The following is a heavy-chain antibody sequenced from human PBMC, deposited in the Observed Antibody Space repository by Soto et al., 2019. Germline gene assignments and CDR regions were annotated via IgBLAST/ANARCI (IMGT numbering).Heavy chain of an antibody. J-gene: IGHJ4*02. CDR1: GGSVSSGSYY. CDR2: IYYSGST. Sequence: QVQLQESGPGLVKPSETLSLTCTVSGGSVSSGSYYWSWIRQPPGKGLEWIGYIYYSGSTNYNPSLKTRPTISLDTAKNQFSLKLRSVTAADTAVYYCAKGYCSGGSCYGFDYWGQGTLVTVSS. D-gene: IGHD2-15*01. CDR3: AKGYCSGGSCYGFDY. V-gene: IGHV4-61*01.